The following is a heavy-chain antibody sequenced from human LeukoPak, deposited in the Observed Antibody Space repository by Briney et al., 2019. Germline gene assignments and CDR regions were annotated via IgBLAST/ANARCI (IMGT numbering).Heavy chain of an antibody. V-gene: IGHV3-30*04. CDR2: ISYDRSNK. CDR1: GFTFSSYA. CDR3: ARDILTRALDY. D-gene: IGHD3-9*01. J-gene: IGHJ4*02. Sequence: GGSLRLSCAASGFTFSSYAMHWVRQAPGKGLEWVAVISYDRSNKYYADSVKGRFTISRDNSKNTLYLQMNSLRAEDTAVYYCARDILTRALDYWGQGTLVTVSS.